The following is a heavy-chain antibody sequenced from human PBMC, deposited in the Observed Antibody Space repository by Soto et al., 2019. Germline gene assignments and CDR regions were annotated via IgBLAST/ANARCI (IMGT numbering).Heavy chain of an antibody. J-gene: IGHJ6*02. CDR3: AREGSGDYYYYGMDV. Sequence: QVQLQESGPGLVKPSGTLSLTCAVSGGSISSSNWWSWVRQPPGKGLEWIGEIYHSGSTNYNPSLKSQVTISVDKSTNQCSLKLSSVTAADTAVYYCAREGSGDYYYYGMDVWGQGTTVTVSS. CDR2: IYHSGST. D-gene: IGHD1-26*01. CDR1: GGSISSSNW. V-gene: IGHV4-4*02.